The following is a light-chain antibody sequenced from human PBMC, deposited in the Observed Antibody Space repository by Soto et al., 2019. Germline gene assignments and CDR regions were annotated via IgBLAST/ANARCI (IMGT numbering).Light chain of an antibody. V-gene: IGKV1-5*03. J-gene: IGKJ1*01. Sequence: QRTPSPPTLSASVGDRVTITCRASQTISSWLAWYQRKPGKAPKLLIYKASTLKSGVPSRFSGSGSGTEFTLTISSLQPDDFATYYCQHYNSYSEAFGQGTKVDIK. CDR3: QHYNSYSEA. CDR1: QTISSW. CDR2: KAS.